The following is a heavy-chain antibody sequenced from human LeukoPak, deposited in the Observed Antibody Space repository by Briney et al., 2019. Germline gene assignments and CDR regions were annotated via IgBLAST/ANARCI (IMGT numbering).Heavy chain of an antibody. CDR2: IITILDTA. CDR1: GGTFSSYA. J-gene: IGHJ3*02. CDR3: ARDQGIGDSSDI. Sequence: SVKVSCTASGGTFSSYAISWVRQAPGQGLEWMGRIITILDTANYAQKFQGRVTMTADKSTSTSYMGLSSLRSGDTAVYYCARDQGIGDSSDIWGQGTMVTVSS. V-gene: IGHV1-69*04.